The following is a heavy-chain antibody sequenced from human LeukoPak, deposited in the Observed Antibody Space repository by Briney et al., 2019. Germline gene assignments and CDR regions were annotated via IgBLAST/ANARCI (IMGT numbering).Heavy chain of an antibody. CDR1: GFTFSSYA. CDR3: AKGSKEVLFTRDHYMDV. D-gene: IGHD3-3*01. V-gene: IGHV3-30*02. Sequence: PGESLRLSCAASGFTFSSYAMHWVRQAPGKGLEWVTFMRYDGSNKYYADSVKGRFTISRDNSKNTLYLQMNSLRAEDTAVYYCAKGSKEVLFTRDHYMDVWGKGTTVTISS. CDR2: MRYDGSNK. J-gene: IGHJ6*03.